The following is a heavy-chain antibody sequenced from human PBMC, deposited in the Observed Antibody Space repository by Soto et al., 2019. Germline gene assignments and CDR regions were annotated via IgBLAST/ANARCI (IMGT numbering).Heavy chain of an antibody. CDR2: ISYDGSNK. V-gene: IGHV3-30*18. CDR3: AKDGSSSWYYFDY. CDR1: GFTFSSYG. J-gene: IGHJ4*02. D-gene: IGHD6-13*01. Sequence: QVQLVESGGGVVQPGRSLRLSCAASGFTFSSYGMHWVRQAPGKGLEWVAVISYDGSNKYYADSVKGRFTISRDNSKNTLYLQMNSLRAEDTAVYYCAKDGSSSWYYFDYWGQGTLVTVSS.